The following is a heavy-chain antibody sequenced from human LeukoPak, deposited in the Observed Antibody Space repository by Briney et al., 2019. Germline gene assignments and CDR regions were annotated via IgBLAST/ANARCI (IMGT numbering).Heavy chain of an antibody. J-gene: IGHJ5*02. Sequence: PGGSLRLSCAASGFTFSDYYMSWIRQAPGKGLEWISYISSSGSTIYYSDSVRGQFTISRDNAKNSLYLQMNSLRAEDTAVYYCARVQKGIAAAGTGGGWFDPWGQGTLVTVSA. V-gene: IGHV3-11*01. D-gene: IGHD6-13*01. CDR3: ARVQKGIAAAGTGGGWFDP. CDR2: ISSSGSTI. CDR1: GFTFSDYY.